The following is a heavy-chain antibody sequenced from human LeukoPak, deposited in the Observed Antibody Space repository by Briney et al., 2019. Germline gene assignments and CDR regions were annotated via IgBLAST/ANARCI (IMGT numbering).Heavy chain of an antibody. V-gene: IGHV3-30*18. Sequence: GRSLRLSCAASGFTFSSYGMHWVRQAPGKGLEWVAAISYDGSNKYYADSVKGRFTISRDNSKNTLYLQMNSLRAEDTAVYYCAKDADGSSGYYYPDYWGQGTLVTVSS. CDR3: AKDADGSSGYYYPDY. D-gene: IGHD3-22*01. CDR2: ISYDGSNK. CDR1: GFTFSSYG. J-gene: IGHJ4*02.